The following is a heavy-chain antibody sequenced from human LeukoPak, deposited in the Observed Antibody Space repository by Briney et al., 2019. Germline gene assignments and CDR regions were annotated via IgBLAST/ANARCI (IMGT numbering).Heavy chain of an antibody. V-gene: IGHV4-59*11. Sequence: SETLSLTCNFSAVSISRHFWSWIRQPPGKGLEWIGYIYYSGSTNYNPSLKSRVTISVDTSKNQFSLKLSSVTAADTAVYYCARGDYYDSSGYYGGAFDIWGQGTMVTVSS. CDR3: ARGDYYDSSGYYGGAFDI. CDR2: IYYSGST. J-gene: IGHJ3*02. CDR1: AVSISRHF. D-gene: IGHD3-22*01.